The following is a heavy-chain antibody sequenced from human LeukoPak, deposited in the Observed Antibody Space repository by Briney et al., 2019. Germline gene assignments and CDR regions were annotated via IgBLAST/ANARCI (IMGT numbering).Heavy chain of an antibody. CDR3: ARDPPSAYTSPWFYFDY. V-gene: IGHV3-33*01. J-gene: IGHJ4*02. D-gene: IGHD6-6*01. CDR1: GFTFTNYG. Sequence: GRSLRLSCAASGFTFTNYGMHWVRQAPGKWLEWVAVTWYDGSNKYYADSVKGRFTISRDTSKNTLYLQMYSLRAEHTAVNYCARDPPSAYTSPWFYFDYWGQGTLVTVSS. CDR2: TWYDGSNK.